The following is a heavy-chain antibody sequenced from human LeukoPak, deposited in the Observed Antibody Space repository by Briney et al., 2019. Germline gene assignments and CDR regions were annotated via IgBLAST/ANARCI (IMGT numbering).Heavy chain of an antibody. J-gene: IGHJ5*02. CDR1: GYTFTSYD. V-gene: IGHV1-8*01. Sequence: GASVKVSFKASGYTFTSYDINWVRQATGQGLEWMGWMNPNSGNTGYAQKFQGRVTMTRNTSISTAYMELSSLRSEDTAVYYCARDQDIVVVVAALRQREMGGFDPWGQGTLVTVSS. CDR3: ARDQDIVVVVAALRQREMGGFDP. D-gene: IGHD2-15*01. CDR2: MNPNSGNT.